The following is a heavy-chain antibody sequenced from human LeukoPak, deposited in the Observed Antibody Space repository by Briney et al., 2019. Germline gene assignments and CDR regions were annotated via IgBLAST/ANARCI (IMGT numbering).Heavy chain of an antibody. CDR1: GFTFNSYA. CDR2: ISYDGSNK. V-gene: IGHV3-30-3*01. Sequence: GGSLRLSCAASGFTFNSYAMHWVRQAPGKGLEWVAVISYDGSNKYYADSVKGRFTISRDNSKNTLYLQMNSLRAEDTAVYYCAREQGGSSFDYWGQGTLVTVSS. D-gene: IGHD6-6*01. CDR3: AREQGGSSFDY. J-gene: IGHJ4*02.